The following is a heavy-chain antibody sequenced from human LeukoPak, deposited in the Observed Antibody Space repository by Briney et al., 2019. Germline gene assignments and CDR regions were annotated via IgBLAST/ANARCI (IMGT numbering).Heavy chain of an antibody. CDR1: GGSISSSDYY. D-gene: IGHD6-19*01. Sequence: SETLSLTCTVSGGSISSSDYYWSWIRQPPGRGLEWIGNIYHSGTTYYSPSLAGRLTISKDTSRNEFSLKLSSVTAADTAVYYCARHSIGSSGWYSWFDPWGQGTLVTVSS. CDR2: IYHSGTT. V-gene: IGHV4-30-4*01. J-gene: IGHJ5*02. CDR3: ARHSIGSSGWYSWFDP.